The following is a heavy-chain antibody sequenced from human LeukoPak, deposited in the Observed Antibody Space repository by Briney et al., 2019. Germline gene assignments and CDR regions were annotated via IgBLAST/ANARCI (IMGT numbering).Heavy chain of an antibody. V-gene: IGHV3-33*01. J-gene: IGHJ4*02. CDR3: ARDLEGTPFDY. CDR1: GFTFSSYG. Sequence: PGGSLRLSCAASGFTFSSYGMHWVRQAPGKGLEWVAVIWYDGSNKYYADSVKGRFTISRDNSKNTLYLQMNSLRAEDTAVYYCARDLEGTPFDYWGQGTLVTVSS. CDR2: IWYDGSNK. D-gene: IGHD3-10*01.